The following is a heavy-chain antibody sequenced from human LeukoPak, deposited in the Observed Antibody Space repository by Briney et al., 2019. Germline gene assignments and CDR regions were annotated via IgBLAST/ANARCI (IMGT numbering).Heavy chain of an antibody. Sequence: GGSLRLSCAASGFTFSSYAMHWVRQAPGKGLEWVAVISYDGRNKYYADSVKGRFTISRDNSKNTLYLQMNSLRAEDTAVYYCAIPMGDGEDYYYYYGMDVWGQGTTVTVSS. CDR3: AIPMGDGEDYYYYYGMDV. CDR1: GFTFSSYA. D-gene: IGHD3-10*01. CDR2: ISYDGRNK. J-gene: IGHJ6*02. V-gene: IGHV3-30*04.